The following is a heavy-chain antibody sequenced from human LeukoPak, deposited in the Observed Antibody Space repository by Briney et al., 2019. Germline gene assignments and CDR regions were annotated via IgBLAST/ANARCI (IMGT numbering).Heavy chain of an antibody. CDR2: IYYSGST. CDR3: ARTAYYGGYFQH. D-gene: IGHD3-22*01. V-gene: IGHV4-59*01. J-gene: IGHJ1*01. CDR1: GGSISTYY. Sequence: SETLSLTCTVSGGSISTYYWSWIRQPPGKGLEWIGYIYYSGSTKYNPSLKSRVTISVDTSKNQFSLKLSSVTAADTAVYYCARTAYYGGYFQHWGQGTLVTVSS.